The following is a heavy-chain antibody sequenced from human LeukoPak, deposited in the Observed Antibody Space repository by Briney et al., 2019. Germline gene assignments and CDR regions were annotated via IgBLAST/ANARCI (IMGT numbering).Heavy chain of an antibody. D-gene: IGHD3-10*01. V-gene: IGHV3-49*04. J-gene: IGHJ3*01. CDR3: TRARYDGSASYYSDAFDV. CDR2: IRSNAHSGAP. CDR1: GFNFGDYG. Sequence: GGSLRLSCTASGFNFGDYGFSWVRQAPGKGLQWLTFIRSNAHSGAPEYAASVKGRFTVSRDDSKSIAYLQIDSLKTEDTAVYYCTRARYDGSASYYSDAFDVWGQGTLVTVSS.